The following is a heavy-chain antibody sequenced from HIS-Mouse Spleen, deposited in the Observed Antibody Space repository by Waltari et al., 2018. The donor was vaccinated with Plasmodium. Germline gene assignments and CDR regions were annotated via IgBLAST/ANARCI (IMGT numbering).Heavy chain of an antibody. J-gene: IGHJ2*01. CDR1: DFTFRSYW. D-gene: IGHD6-13*01. V-gene: IGHV3-7*01. Sequence: EVQLVESGGGLVQSGGSLRPSWPAPDFTFRSYWMSWVRPVPGKGLGWVANIKQDGSEKYYVDSVKGRFTISRDNAKNSLYLQMNSLRAEDTAVYYCASSWYWYFDLWGRGTLVTVSS. CDR2: IKQDGSEK. CDR3: ASSWYWYFDL.